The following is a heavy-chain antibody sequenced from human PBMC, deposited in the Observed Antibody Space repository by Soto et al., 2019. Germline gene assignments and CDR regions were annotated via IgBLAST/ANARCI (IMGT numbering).Heavy chain of an antibody. V-gene: IGHV4-59*02. CDR1: GSSVSNYY. CDR2: IYYTGTH. D-gene: IGHD6-19*01. Sequence: PSETPSLICSASGSSVSNYYWRWERQPPGKRLEWIGYIYYTGTHDYNPSLRGRATISVDTSKDQFSLKLTSVTAADTAVYYCARDRDRLSRGWPSFDPWGQATLVT. J-gene: IGHJ5*02. CDR3: ARDRDRLSRGWPSFDP.